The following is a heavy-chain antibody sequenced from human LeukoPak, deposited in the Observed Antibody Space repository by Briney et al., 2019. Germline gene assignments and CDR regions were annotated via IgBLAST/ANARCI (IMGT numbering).Heavy chain of an antibody. CDR3: ARGAGFWDAQPDYYNGVDV. Sequence: GGSLRLSCAASGFTFSSYGMNWVRQVRQAPGKGLEWLSYISSSDNTIYYADSVKGRFTISRDNSKNTVYLQMNSLRAEDTALYYCARGAGFWDAQPDYYNGVDVWGQGTTVTVSS. CDR2: ISSSDNTI. D-gene: IGHD3/OR15-3a*01. J-gene: IGHJ6*02. CDR1: GFTFSSYG. V-gene: IGHV3-48*01.